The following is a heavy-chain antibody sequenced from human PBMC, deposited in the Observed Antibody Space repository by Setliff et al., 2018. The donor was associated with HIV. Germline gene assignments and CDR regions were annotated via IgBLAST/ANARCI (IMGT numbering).Heavy chain of an antibody. V-gene: IGHV3-30*02. D-gene: IGHD5-12*01. J-gene: IGHJ3*02. Sequence: PGGSLRLSCAASGFTFSNYGMNWVRQAPGKGLEWVAFIRFDGYNKYYADSVKGRFTIPRDNSKNTLYLQMNSLGADDRAVYYCAKVRLMFLDDAFDIWGQGTMVTVSS. CDR1: GFTFSNYG. CDR2: IRFDGYNK. CDR3: AKVRLMFLDDAFDI.